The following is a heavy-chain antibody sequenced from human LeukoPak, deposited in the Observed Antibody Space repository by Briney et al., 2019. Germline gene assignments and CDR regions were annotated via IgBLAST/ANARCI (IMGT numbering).Heavy chain of an antibody. Sequence: ASVKVSCKASVYTFTSYGISWVRQAPGQGLEWMGWISAYNGNTNYAQKLQGRVTMTTDTSTSTAYMELRSLRSDDTAVYYCATLPTVTRPHDYWGQGTLVTVSS. CDR1: VYTFTSYG. J-gene: IGHJ4*02. CDR2: ISAYNGNT. D-gene: IGHD4-11*01. V-gene: IGHV1-18*01. CDR3: ATLPTVTRPHDY.